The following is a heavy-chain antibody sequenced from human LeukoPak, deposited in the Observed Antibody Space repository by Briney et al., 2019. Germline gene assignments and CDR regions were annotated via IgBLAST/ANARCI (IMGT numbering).Heavy chain of an antibody. CDR2: IYYSGST. D-gene: IGHD3-9*01. J-gene: IGHJ4*02. CDR1: GGSISSSSYY. Sequence: PSETLSLTCTVSGGSISSSSYYWGWIRQPPGKGLEWIGSIYYSGSTYYNPSFKSRVTISVDTSKNQFSLKLSSVTAADTAVYYCARHAPVGDILTGYYNPIDYWGQGTLVTVSS. V-gene: IGHV4-39*01. CDR3: ARHAPVGDILTGYYNPIDY.